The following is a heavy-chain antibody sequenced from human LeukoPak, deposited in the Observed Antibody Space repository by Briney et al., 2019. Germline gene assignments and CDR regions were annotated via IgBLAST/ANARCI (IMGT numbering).Heavy chain of an antibody. Sequence: SQTLSLTCAMSGDRVSSWNAAWNWIRLSPSSGLEWLGRTYYRSKWYNDYGLSVKSRITISPDTSKNQYYLQLNSVSAEATAVYFGERGFLLDGLLLWAQGTPVTVS. V-gene: IGHV6-1*01. CDR3: ERGFLLDGLLL. D-gene: IGHD3/OR15-3a*01. J-gene: IGHJ4*02. CDR2: TYYRSKWYN. CDR1: GDRVSSWNAA.